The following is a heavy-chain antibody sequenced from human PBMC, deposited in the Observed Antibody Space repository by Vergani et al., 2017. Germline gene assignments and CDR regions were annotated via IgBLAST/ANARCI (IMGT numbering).Heavy chain of an antibody. D-gene: IGHD3-22*01. CDR2: IRGSGGST. V-gene: IGHV3-23*01. Sequence: EVQLLESGGGLVQPGGSLRLSCAASGFTFSSYAMSWVRQAPGKGLEWVSAIRGSGGSTYYADSVKGRFTISRDNSKNTLYLQMNSLRAEDTAVYYCAKDGYYYDSSGYYEDWYFDLWGRGTLVTVSS. J-gene: IGHJ2*01. CDR1: GFTFSSYA. CDR3: AKDGYYYDSSGYYEDWYFDL.